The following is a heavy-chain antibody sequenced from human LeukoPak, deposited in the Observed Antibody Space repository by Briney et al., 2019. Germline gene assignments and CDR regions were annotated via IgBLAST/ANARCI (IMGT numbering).Heavy chain of an antibody. CDR2: ISYDGSNK. D-gene: IGHD2-8*02. CDR1: GFTFSSYA. CDR3: AKDVWWSVS. Sequence: GGSLRLSCAASGFTFSSYAMHWVRQAPGKGLEWVAVISYDGSNKYYADSVKGRFTISRDNSKNTLHLQMNSLRAEDTAVYYCAKDVWWSVSWGQGTLVTVSS. J-gene: IGHJ5*02. V-gene: IGHV3-30-3*01.